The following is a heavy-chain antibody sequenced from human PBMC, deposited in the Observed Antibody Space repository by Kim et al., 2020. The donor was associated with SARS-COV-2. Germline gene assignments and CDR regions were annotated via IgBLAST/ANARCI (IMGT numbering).Heavy chain of an antibody. Sequence: GWSLRLSCAASGFTFSSYAMHWVRQAPGKALEWVAVISYDGSNKYYADSVKGRFTISRDNSKNTLYLQMNSLRAEDTAVYYCARDLFVAWFGGLNYYFDYWGQGTLVTVSS. CDR1: GFTFSSYA. CDR2: ISYDGSNK. J-gene: IGHJ4*02. D-gene: IGHD3-10*01. V-gene: IGHV3-30*04. CDR3: ARDLFVAWFGGLNYYFDY.